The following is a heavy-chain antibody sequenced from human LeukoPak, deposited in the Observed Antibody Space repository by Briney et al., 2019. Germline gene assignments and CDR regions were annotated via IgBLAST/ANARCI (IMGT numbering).Heavy chain of an antibody. CDR3: ARLIRENYNGSGSFGGDPNWFDP. CDR2: INHSGST. D-gene: IGHD3-10*01. J-gene: IGHJ5*02. V-gene: IGHV4-34*01. CDR1: GGSFSGYY. Sequence: PSETLSLTCALYGGSFSGYYWNWIRQPPGKGLEWIGEINHSGSTNYNPSLKSRVTISVDTSKNQFSLKLSSVTAADTAVYYCARLIRENYNGSGSFGGDPNWFDPWGQGTLVTVSS.